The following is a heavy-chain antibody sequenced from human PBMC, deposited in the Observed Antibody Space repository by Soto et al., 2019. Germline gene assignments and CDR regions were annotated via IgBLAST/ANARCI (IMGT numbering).Heavy chain of an antibody. CDR1: GFTFSSYA. Sequence: VGSLRLSCAASGFTFSSYAMSWVRQARGKGLEWVSAISGSGGSTYYADSVKGRFTISRDNSKNTLYLQMNSLRAEDTAVYYCAKDGGSSSPYYYYGMDVWGQGTTVTVSS. V-gene: IGHV3-23*01. D-gene: IGHD6-6*01. J-gene: IGHJ6*02. CDR3: AKDGGSSSPYYYYGMDV. CDR2: ISGSGGST.